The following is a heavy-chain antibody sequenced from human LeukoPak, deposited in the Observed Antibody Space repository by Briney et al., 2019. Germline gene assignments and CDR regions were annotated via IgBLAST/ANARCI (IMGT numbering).Heavy chain of an antibody. CDR2: ISGSDGST. Sequence: GGSLRLSCAASGFTFSSYAMTWVRQAPGRGLGWVSSISGSDGSTYYADSVKGRFTISRDNSKNTLYLQMNSLRAEDTAVYYCAYMRGLYYGIDYWGQGTLVTVSS. J-gene: IGHJ4*02. D-gene: IGHD3-10*01. CDR1: GFTFSSYA. CDR3: AYMRGLYYGIDY. V-gene: IGHV3-23*01.